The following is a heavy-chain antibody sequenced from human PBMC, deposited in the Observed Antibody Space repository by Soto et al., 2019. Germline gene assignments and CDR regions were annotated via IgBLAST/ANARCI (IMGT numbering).Heavy chain of an antibody. J-gene: IGHJ5*02. CDR3: ARGAYNDYSHWFDP. D-gene: IGHD4-4*01. Sequence: QVQLVQSGAEVRKPGASVRVSCKATGYSFTRHDINWLRQAAGQGLEWMGWMNPNSGNAVYAQKFQGRVTMTRNTSITTAYIEVTSLKSEDTAVYFCARGAYNDYSHWFDPWGQETLVTVPS. CDR2: MNPNSGNA. CDR1: GYSFTRHD. V-gene: IGHV1-8*01.